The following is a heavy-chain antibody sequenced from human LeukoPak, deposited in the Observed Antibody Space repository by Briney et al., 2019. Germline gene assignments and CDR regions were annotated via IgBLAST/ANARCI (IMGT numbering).Heavy chain of an antibody. CDR3: ARDRGDTSGWPIIDY. CDR2: IQSGST. Sequence: PGGSLRVSCAAPGFSVNNNHMSWVRQAPGKRLEWVSLIQSGSTHYADSVKGRFTISRDNSKNTLYLQMNSLRAEDTAVYYCARDRGDTSGWPIIDYWGQGTLVTVSS. J-gene: IGHJ4*02. D-gene: IGHD6-19*01. V-gene: IGHV3-66*01. CDR1: GFSVNNNH.